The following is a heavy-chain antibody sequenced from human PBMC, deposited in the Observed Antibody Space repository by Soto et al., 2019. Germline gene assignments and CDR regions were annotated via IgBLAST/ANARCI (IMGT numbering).Heavy chain of an antibody. D-gene: IGHD4-17*01. J-gene: IGHJ4*02. V-gene: IGHV3-33*01. CDR2: IWYDGSNK. CDR3: ARAVLLGDDYGDYVGY. CDR1: GFTFSSYG. Sequence: QVQLVESGGGVVQPGRSLRLSCAASGFTFSSYGMHWVRQAPGKGLEWVAVIWYDGSNKYYADSVKGRFTISRDNSKNTLYLQMNSLIAEDTAGYYCARAVLLGDDYGDYVGYWGEGTLVTVVS.